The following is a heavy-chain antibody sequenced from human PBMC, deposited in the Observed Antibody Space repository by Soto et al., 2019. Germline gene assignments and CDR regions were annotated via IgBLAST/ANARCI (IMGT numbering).Heavy chain of an antibody. V-gene: IGHV2-5*01. CDR3: APRLTDHGMAV. J-gene: IGHJ6*02. CDR1: GFSLTTGGVG. CDR2: LYWNTEK. D-gene: IGHD3-16*01. Sequence: QITLKESGPMLVKPTQTLTLTCTFSGFSLTTGGVGVGWFRQPPGKALEWLADLYWNTEKNHSPSLRGRLIIAKDTSRDQVFLTVTNVDPTATATYYCAPRLTDHGMAVWGQGTTVTVSS.